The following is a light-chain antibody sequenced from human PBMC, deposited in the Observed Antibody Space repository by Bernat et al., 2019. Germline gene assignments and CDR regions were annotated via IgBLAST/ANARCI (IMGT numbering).Light chain of an antibody. Sequence: QSALTRPASVSGSPGQSITISCTGTNSDVGGYKFVSWYQHHPGKAPKLIIYDVTNRPSGISDRFSGSKSANTASLTISGLRAEDEADYFCTSYTSTSALYVFGTGTKVTVL. CDR1: NSDVGGYKF. CDR2: DVT. V-gene: IGLV2-14*03. J-gene: IGLJ1*01. CDR3: TSYTSTSALYV.